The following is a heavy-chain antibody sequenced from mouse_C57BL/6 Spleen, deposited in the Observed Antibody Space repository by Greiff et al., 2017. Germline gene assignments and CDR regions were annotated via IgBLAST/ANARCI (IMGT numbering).Heavy chain of an antibody. CDR3: ARDKATRGYFDV. CDR1: GFTFSDYY. J-gene: IGHJ1*03. Sequence: EVMLVESEGGLVQPGSSMKLSCTASGFTFSDYYMAWVRPVPEKGLEWVANINYDGSSTYYLDPLKSRFIISRDNAKNILYLQMSSLKSEDTATYYCARDKATRGYFDVWGTGTTVTVSS. D-gene: IGHD1-1*01. CDR2: INYDGSST. V-gene: IGHV5-16*01.